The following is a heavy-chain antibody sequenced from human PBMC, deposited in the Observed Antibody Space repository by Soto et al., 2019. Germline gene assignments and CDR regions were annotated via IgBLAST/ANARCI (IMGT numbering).Heavy chain of an antibody. CDR2: IRNKANSHTT. CDR3: ARGHYNIWNAPYFDY. CDR1: GFTFSDHY. J-gene: IGHJ4*02. Sequence: EVHLVESGGGLVQPGGSLRLSCAASGFTFSDHYMDWVRQAPGKGLEWVGRIRNKANSHTTQYAASVQGKFTISRDDSKNSLDLKMNSLKTDDTAVYYCARGHYNIWNAPYFDYWGQGTLVTVSS. V-gene: IGHV3-72*01. D-gene: IGHD3-3*01.